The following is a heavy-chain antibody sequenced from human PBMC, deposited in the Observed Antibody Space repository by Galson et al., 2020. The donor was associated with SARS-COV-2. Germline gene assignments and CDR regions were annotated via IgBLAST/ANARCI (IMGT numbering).Heavy chain of an antibody. CDR2: IIPIFDTA. J-gene: IGHJ4*02. CDR1: GGTFSSYA. D-gene: IGHD6-13*01. V-gene: IGHV1-69*13. CDR3: ARALLAVAGIRFDY. Sequence: SVKVSCKASGGTFSSYAISWVRQAPGQGLEWMGGIIPIFDTANYAQKFQGRVTITADESTSTAYMELSSLRSEDTAMYYCARALLAVAGIRFDYWGQGSLVTVSS.